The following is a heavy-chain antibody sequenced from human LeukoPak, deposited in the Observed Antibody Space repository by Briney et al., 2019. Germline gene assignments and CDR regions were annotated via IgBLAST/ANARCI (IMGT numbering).Heavy chain of an antibody. D-gene: IGHD6-13*01. CDR3: AGELSVVAAAAPIGYYYGMDV. CDR1: GFTFSSYG. CDR2: IWYDGSNK. J-gene: IGHJ6*04. V-gene: IGHV3-33*01. Sequence: QPGRSLRLSCAASGFTFSSYGMHWVRQAPGKGLEWVAVIWYDGSNKYYADSVKGRFTISRDNSKNTLYLQMNSLRAEDTAVYYCAGELSVVAAAAPIGYYYGMDVWGKGTTVTVSS.